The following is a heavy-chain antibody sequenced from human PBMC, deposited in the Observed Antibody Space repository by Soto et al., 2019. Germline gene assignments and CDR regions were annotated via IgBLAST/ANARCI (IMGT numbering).Heavy chain of an antibody. CDR1: GGSFSGYY. CDR2: INHSGST. CDR3: ARGLVVVVAATRVVWFDP. J-gene: IGHJ5*02. Sequence: SETLSLTCAVYGGSFSGYYWSWIRQPPGKGLEWIGEINHSGSTNYNPSLKSRVTISVDTSKNQFSLKLSSVTAADTAVYYCARGLVVVVAATRVVWFDPWGQGTLVTVSS. D-gene: IGHD2-15*01. V-gene: IGHV4-34*01.